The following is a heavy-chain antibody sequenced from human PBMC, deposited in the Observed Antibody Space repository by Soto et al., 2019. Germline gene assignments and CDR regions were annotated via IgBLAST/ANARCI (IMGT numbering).Heavy chain of an antibody. CDR2: ISYDGSNK. D-gene: IGHD3-22*01. J-gene: IGHJ5*02. CDR1: GFTFSSYG. CDR3: AKDTMIVVVSNWFDP. V-gene: IGHV3-30*18. Sequence: GGSLRLSCAASGFTFSSYGMHWVRQAPGKGLEWVAVISYDGSNKYYADSVKGRFTISRDNSKNTLYLQMNSLRAEDTAVYYCAKDTMIVVVSNWFDPWGQGTLVTVSS.